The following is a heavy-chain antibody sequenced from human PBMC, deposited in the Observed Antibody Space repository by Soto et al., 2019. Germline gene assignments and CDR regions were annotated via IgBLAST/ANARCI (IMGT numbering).Heavy chain of an antibody. V-gene: IGHV4-59*01. CDR3: ARMRALGTYYYYGMDV. CDR1: GGSISSYY. D-gene: IGHD1-1*01. CDR2: IYYSGST. J-gene: IGHJ6*02. Sequence: SETLSLTYTVSGGSISSYYWSWIRQPPGKGLEWIGYIYYSGSTNYNPSLKSRVTISVDTSKNQFSLKLSSVTAADTAVYYCARMRALGTYYYYGMDVWGQGTTVTVSS.